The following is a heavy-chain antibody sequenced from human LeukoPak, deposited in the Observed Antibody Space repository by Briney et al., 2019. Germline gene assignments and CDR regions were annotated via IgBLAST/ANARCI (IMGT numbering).Heavy chain of an antibody. CDR2: IKRDGNEK. D-gene: IGHD3-10*01. CDR3: AKEGAYPIITYDS. Sequence: AGGSLRLSCAASGFTFNTVWMTWVRQAPGKGLEWVANIKRDGNEKNYVDSVKGRFSISRDNAKNSLYLQMDSLRAEDTAVYYCAKEGAYPIITYDSWGQGALVTVSS. J-gene: IGHJ5*01. V-gene: IGHV3-7*01. CDR1: GFTFNTVW.